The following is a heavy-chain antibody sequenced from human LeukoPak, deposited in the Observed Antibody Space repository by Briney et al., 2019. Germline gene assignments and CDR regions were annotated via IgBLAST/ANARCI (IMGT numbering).Heavy chain of an antibody. D-gene: IGHD2-15*01. J-gene: IGHJ6*03. CDR2: ISGYNDDT. Sequence: VAAVKVSCKPSGYTFTSYAISWVRQAPGQGLEWMGWISGYNDDTNYAQRLQGSVTMTTDTSTSTAYMELRTLESDDTAVYFSAIAGYCSGGSCYPYYYYYYMDVWGKGTTVTVSS. V-gene: IGHV1-18*01. CDR3: AIAGYCSGGSCYPYYYYYYMDV. CDR1: GYTFTSYA.